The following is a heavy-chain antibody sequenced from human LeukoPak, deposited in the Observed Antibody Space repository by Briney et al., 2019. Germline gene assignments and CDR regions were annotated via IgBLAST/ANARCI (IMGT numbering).Heavy chain of an antibody. CDR2: ISSSGSTI. D-gene: IGHD3-10*01. Sequence: GGSLRLSCAASGFTFSSYEINWVRQAPGKGLEWVSYISSSGSTIYYADSVKGRFTISRDNAKNSLYLQMNSLRVEDTAVYYCAKGYYGSGTYGWFDPWGQGTLVTVSS. J-gene: IGHJ5*02. CDR1: GFTFSSYE. V-gene: IGHV3-48*03. CDR3: AKGYYGSGTYGWFDP.